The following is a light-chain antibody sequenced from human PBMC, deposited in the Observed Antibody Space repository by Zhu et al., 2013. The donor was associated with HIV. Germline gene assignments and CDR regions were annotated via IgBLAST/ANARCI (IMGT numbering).Light chain of an antibody. CDR1: SSDVGGYNY. CDR2: EVS. CDR3: SSYTSSSTXEV. V-gene: IGLV2-14*01. J-gene: IGLJ1*01. Sequence: QSALTQPASVSGSPGQSITISCTGTSSDVGGYNYVSWYQQHPGKGPKLMIYEVSNRPSGVSNRFSGSKSGNTASLTISGLQAEDEADYYCSSYTSSSTXEVFGTGTKVTV.